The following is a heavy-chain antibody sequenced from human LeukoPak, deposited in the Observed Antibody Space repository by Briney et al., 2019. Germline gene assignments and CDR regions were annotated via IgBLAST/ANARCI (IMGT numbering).Heavy chain of an antibody. CDR3: ARFMVVAASHAFDI. CDR1: GFTVSSNH. V-gene: IGHV3-66*02. CDR2: IYSGGST. D-gene: IGHD2-15*01. J-gene: IGHJ3*02. Sequence: GGSQRLSCAASGFTVSSNHMSWVRQAPGKGLEWVSVIYSGGSTYYADSVKGRSTISRDNSKNTLYLQMNSLRAEDTAVYYCARFMVVAASHAFDIWGQGTMVTVSS.